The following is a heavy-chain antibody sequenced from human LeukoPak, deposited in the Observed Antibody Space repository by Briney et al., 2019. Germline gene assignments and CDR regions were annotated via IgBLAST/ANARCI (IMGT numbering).Heavy chain of an antibody. CDR1: GYTFTGYY. J-gene: IGHJ6*02. V-gene: IGHV1-2*02. D-gene: IGHD2-15*01. CDR2: INPNSGGT. Sequence: GASVKVSCKASGYTFTGYYMHWVRQAPGQGLEGMGWINPNSGGTNYAQKFQGRVTMTRDTSISTAYMELSRLRSDDTAVYYCARDLQADCSGGSCYSSGYYYYGMDVWGQGTTVTVSS. CDR3: ARDLQADCSGGSCYSSGYYYYGMDV.